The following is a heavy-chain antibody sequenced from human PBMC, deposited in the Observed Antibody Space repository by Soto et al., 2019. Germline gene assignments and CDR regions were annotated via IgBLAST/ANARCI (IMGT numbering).Heavy chain of an antibody. CDR2: ISGSGGST. CDR1: GFTFSSYA. Sequence: GGSLRLSCAASGFTFSSYAMSWVLQAPGKGLEWVSAISGSGGSTYYADSVKGRFTISRDNSKNTLYLQMNSLRAEDTAVYYCAKDFTIAARPDYFQHWGQGTLVTVSS. D-gene: IGHD6-6*01. CDR3: AKDFTIAARPDYFQH. V-gene: IGHV3-23*01. J-gene: IGHJ1*01.